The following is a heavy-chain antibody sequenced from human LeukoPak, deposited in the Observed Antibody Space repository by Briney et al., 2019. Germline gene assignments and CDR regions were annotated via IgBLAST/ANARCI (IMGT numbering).Heavy chain of an antibody. J-gene: IGHJ4*02. V-gene: IGHV3-30-3*01. CDR1: GLTFSSSA. CDR3: ARFPTGYSSDY. Sequence: PGGSLRLSCATSGLTFSSSAMHWVRQAPGKGLEWVAFISHDGNKKNYADSVKGRFTISRDNAKNSLYLQMNSLRAEDTAVYYCARFPTGYSSDYWGQGTLVTVSS. D-gene: IGHD6-13*01. CDR2: ISHDGNKK.